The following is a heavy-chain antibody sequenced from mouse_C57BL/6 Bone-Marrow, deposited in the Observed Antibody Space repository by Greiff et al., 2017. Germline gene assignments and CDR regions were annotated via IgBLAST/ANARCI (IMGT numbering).Heavy chain of an antibody. V-gene: IGHV1-82*01. CDR3: ARKTAYYSNLYAMDN. D-gene: IGHD2-5*01. CDR2: IYPGAGDS. Sequence: VLLQQSGPELVKPGASVRISCKASGYAFSSSWMSWVQQPPGKALEWIGCIYPGAGDSTSNGNFKGKATRTADKSSSTAYMQLSSLTSEDSAVYFCARKTAYYSNLYAMDNWGQGTSVTVSS. J-gene: IGHJ4*01. CDR1: GYAFSSSW.